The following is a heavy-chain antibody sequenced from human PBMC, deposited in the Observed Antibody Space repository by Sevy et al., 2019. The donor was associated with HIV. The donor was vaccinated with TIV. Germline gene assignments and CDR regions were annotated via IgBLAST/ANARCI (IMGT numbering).Heavy chain of an antibody. V-gene: IGHV4-59*01. D-gene: IGHD3-22*01. CDR3: ARDHGTSYDTSAHDY. J-gene: IGHJ4*02. CDR2: IYYSGST. Sequence: SETLSLTCTVSGGSITSYYWSWIRQPPGKGLEWIGYIYYSGSTNFSPSLKSRVTMSVDTSKNQFSLKLSSVTAADTAVYYCARDHGTSYDTSAHDYWGQGTLVTVSS. CDR1: GGSITSYY.